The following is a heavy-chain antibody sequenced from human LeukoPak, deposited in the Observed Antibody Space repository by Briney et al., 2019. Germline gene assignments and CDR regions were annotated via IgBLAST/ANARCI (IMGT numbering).Heavy chain of an antibody. CDR3: ARGARGVMDTAMVRGLYYFDY. CDR1: GGSFSGYY. V-gene: IGHV4-34*01. CDR2: INHSGST. Sequence: SETLSLTCAVYGGSFSGYYWSWIRQPPGKGLEWIGEINHSGSTNYNPSLKSRVTISVDTSKNQFSLKLSSVTAADTAVYYCARGARGVMDTAMVRGLYYFDYWGQGTLVTVSS. J-gene: IGHJ4*02. D-gene: IGHD5-18*01.